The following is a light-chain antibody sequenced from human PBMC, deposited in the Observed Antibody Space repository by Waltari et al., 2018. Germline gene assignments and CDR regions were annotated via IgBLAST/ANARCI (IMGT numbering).Light chain of an antibody. J-gene: IGKJ2*01. CDR2: TLA. CDR3: MQRLEFPYT. V-gene: IGKV2-40*01. Sequence: DIVMTQTPLSLPVTPGEPASIPCRSSPRLLNSDDGYTYLDWFLQKPGQSPQLLIYTLAYRASGVPDRFSGTGSGSNFSLKISRVEAEDVGVYYCMQRLEFPYTFGQGTRLDMK. CDR1: PRLLNSDDGYTY.